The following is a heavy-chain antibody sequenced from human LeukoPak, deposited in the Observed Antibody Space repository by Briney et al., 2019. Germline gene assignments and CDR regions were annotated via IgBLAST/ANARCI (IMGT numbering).Heavy chain of an antibody. V-gene: IGHV1-69*06. CDR1: GGTFSSYA. J-gene: IGHJ5*02. D-gene: IGHD6-13*01. CDR3: ARDRTRYSSSWYDWFDP. Sequence: SVKVSCKASGGTFSSYAISWVRQAPGQGLEWMGGTIPIFGTANYAQKFQGRVTITADKSTSTAYMELSSLRSEDTAVYYCARDRTRYSSSWYDWFDPWGQGTLVTVSS. CDR2: TIPIFGTA.